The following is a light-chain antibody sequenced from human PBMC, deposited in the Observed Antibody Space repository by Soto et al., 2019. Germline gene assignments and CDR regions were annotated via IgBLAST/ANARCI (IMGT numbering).Light chain of an antibody. CDR1: QSVITY. CDR3: QQRSNWPFT. J-gene: IGKJ4*01. CDR2: DAS. Sequence: EIVLTQSPVTLSLSPGERATLSCRASQSVITYLAWYQQKPGRAPRLLIYDASSRATGIPARFSGSGSGTDFTLTISSLEPEYFAVYYCQQRSNWPFTFGGGTKVEIK. V-gene: IGKV3-11*01.